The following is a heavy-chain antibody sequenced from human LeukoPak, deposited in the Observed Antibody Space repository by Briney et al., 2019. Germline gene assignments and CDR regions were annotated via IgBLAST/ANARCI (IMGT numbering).Heavy chain of an antibody. D-gene: IGHD2-15*01. CDR1: GFTFSSYW. CDR3: ARTPGYCSGGSCYHFDY. V-gene: IGHV3-7*01. CDR2: IKQDGSEK. J-gene: IGHJ4*02. Sequence: GGSLRLSCAASGFTFSSYWMSWVRQAPGKGLEWVANIKQDGSEKYYVDSLKGRFTISRDNAKNSLYLQMNNLRAEDTAVYYCARTPGYCSGGSCYHFDYWGQGTLVTVSS.